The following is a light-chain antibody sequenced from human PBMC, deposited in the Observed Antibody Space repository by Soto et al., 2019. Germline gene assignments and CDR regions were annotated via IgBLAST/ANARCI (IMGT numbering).Light chain of an antibody. CDR2: DVS. CDR1: RSDVGGYNY. V-gene: IGLV2-14*03. Sequence: QSALTQPASVSGAPGQSITISCSGTRSDVGGYNYVSWDQHNPDKAPKLMIYDVSNRPSGVSNRLSGSKSGNTASLTISGRQAEDEADSYCSSYTGSRTLVVFGGGTKLTVL. CDR3: SSYTGSRTLVV. J-gene: IGLJ2*01.